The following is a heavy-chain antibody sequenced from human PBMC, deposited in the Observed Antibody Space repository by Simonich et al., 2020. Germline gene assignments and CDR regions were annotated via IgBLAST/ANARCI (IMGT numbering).Heavy chain of an antibody. CDR3: AMEYFQH. V-gene: IGHV1-2*02. CDR2: INPNSGGT. Sequence: QVQLVQSGAEVKKPGASVKVSCKASGYTFTGYYMHWGRQAPGQGLEWRGGINPNSGGTNYEQKFQGRVTMTRDTSISTAYMELSRLRSDDTAVYYCAMEYFQHWGQGTLVTVSS. J-gene: IGHJ1*01. CDR1: GYTFTGYY.